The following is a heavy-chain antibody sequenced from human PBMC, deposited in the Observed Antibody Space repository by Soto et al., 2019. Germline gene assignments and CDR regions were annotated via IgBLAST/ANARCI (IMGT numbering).Heavy chain of an antibody. D-gene: IGHD1-20*01. CDR1: GFTFDTYA. CDR2: ISDRGDGT. Sequence: EVQLLESGGGLVQPGGSLTLSCAASGFTFDTYAMTWVRQAPGKGLEWVSAISDRGDGTFYADSVNGRFTISRDNSKNTVFLQMTSLRAEDTALYNCAKYNNYWDEDYWDQGTLVTVSS. J-gene: IGHJ4*02. CDR3: AKYNNYWDEDY. V-gene: IGHV3-23*01.